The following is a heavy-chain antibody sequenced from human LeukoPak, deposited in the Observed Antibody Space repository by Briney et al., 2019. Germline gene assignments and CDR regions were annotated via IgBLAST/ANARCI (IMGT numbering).Heavy chain of an antibody. CDR1: GLTVSYKY. J-gene: IGHJ1*01. V-gene: IGHV3-23*01. CDR2: ISGSGSNT. D-gene: IGHD3-16*01. CDR3: VKDSDWGRYDD. Sequence: GRSLRLSRPASGLTVSYKYMSWVRQAPGKGLEWVSTISGSGSNTHYADSVKGRFTISRDNSKNNVYLQMNSLSDEDRAIYYCVKDSDWGRYDDWGQGTVVTVS.